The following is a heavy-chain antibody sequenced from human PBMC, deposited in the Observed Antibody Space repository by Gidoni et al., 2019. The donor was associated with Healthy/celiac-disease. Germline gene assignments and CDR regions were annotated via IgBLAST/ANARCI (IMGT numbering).Heavy chain of an antibody. CDR1: GFPFSSYA. CDR3: ANRPDYYGSGSYRIGDY. V-gene: IGHV3-23*01. J-gene: IGHJ4*02. Sequence: EVQLLESGGGLVQPGGSLRLSCAASGFPFSSYAMSWVRQAPGKGLEWVSAISGSGGSTYYADSVKGRFTISRDNSKNTRYLQMNSLRAEDTAVYYCANRPDYYGSGSYRIGDYWGQGTLVTVSS. D-gene: IGHD3-10*01. CDR2: ISGSGGST.